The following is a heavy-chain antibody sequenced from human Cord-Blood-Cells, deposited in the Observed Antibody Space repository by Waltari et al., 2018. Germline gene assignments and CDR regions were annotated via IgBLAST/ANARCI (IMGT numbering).Heavy chain of an antibody. V-gene: IGHV1-69*01. CDR2: INPILGTA. D-gene: IGHD2-21*02. CDR1: GGTFSSYA. Sequence: QVQLVQSGAEVKKPGSSVKVSCKASGGTFSSYAISWVRQAPGQGLEWMGGINPILGTANYAQNFQGRVTINADESTSIAYMELSSLRSEDTAVYYCARDQGGAYCGGDCYFAYWGQGTLVTVSS. J-gene: IGHJ4*02. CDR3: ARDQGGAYCGGDCYFAY.